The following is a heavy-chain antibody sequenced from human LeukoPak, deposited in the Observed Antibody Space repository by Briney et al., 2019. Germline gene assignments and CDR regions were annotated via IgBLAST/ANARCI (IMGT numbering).Heavy chain of an antibody. CDR2: IKEDGSEK. V-gene: IGHV3-7*01. Sequence: GGSLRLSCEASGRTFSSHWMSWVRQAPGKGLEWVANIKEDGSEKYYVDYVKGRFTISRDNAKNSLCLQMNSLRAEDTAMYYCATYSGSRSFGYWGQGSLVTVSS. CDR1: GRTFSSHW. J-gene: IGHJ4*02. D-gene: IGHD1-26*01. CDR3: ATYSGSRSFGY.